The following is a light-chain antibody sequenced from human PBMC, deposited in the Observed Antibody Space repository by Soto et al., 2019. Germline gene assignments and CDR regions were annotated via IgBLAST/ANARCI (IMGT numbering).Light chain of an antibody. CDR3: QQYNNWPRGT. CDR1: QSVSSN. V-gene: IGKV3-15*01. J-gene: IGKJ1*01. CDR2: GAS. Sequence: EIVMTHSPATLSVSPWERATLSCRASQSVSSNLAWYQHKPGQAPRLLIYGASTRATGIPARFSGSGSGTEFTLIISSLQSEDFAVYYCQQYNNWPRGTFGQGTKVDIK.